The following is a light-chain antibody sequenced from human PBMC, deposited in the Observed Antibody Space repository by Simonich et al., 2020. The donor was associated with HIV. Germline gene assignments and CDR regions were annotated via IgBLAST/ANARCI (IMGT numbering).Light chain of an antibody. Sequence: DIVMTQSPDSLAVSLGERATINCKSSRSVLYSSNNKNYLAWYQQKPGQAPRLLIYGASTRATGIPARFSGSASGTEFTLTISSRQSEDFAVYYCQQYNDWPRTFGQGTKVEI. CDR2: GAS. CDR3: QQYNDWPRT. J-gene: IGKJ1*01. CDR1: RSVLYSSNNKNY. V-gene: IGKV4-1*01.